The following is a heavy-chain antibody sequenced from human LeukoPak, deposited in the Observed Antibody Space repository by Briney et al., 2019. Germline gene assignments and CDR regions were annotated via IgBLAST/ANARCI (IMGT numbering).Heavy chain of an antibody. J-gene: IGHJ4*02. Sequence: RGSLRLSCAASGFTFSSYGVHWVRQAPGKGLEWVAFIRYDGSDKYYADSVNGRFTISRDNSKNTLYLEMNSLRAEDTAVYYCAKDDLGTAFYFDHWGQGTLVTVSS. V-gene: IGHV3-30*02. D-gene: IGHD5-18*01. CDR2: IRYDGSDK. CDR3: AKDDLGTAFYFDH. CDR1: GFTFSSYG.